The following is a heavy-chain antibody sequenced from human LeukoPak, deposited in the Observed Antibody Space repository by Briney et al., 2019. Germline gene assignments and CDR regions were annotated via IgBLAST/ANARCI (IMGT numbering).Heavy chain of an antibody. J-gene: IGHJ5*02. CDR2: IYYSGST. CDR3: ARSRVANDWFDP. V-gene: IGHV4-59*01. CDR1: GGSISSYY. D-gene: IGHD2-15*01. Sequence: PSETLSLTCTVSGGSISSYYWSWIRQPPGKGLEWIGYIYYSGSTNYNPSLKSRVTISVDTPKNQFSLKLSSVTAADTAVYYCARSRVANDWFDPWGQGTLVTVSS.